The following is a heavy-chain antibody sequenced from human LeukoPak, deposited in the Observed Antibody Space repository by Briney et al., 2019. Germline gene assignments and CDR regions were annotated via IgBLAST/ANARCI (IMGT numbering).Heavy chain of an antibody. Sequence: GGSLRLSCAASGFIFSSYAMSWVRQAPGKGLEWVSALSGSGGNTYYAGSVKGRFTISRDSAKNSLYLQMNSLRDEDTAVYYCASGWYYDSSGYYVDAFDFWGQGTMVTVSS. CDR1: GFIFSSYA. D-gene: IGHD3-22*01. CDR2: LSGSGGNT. CDR3: ASGWYYDSSGYYVDAFDF. V-gene: IGHV3-23*01. J-gene: IGHJ3*01.